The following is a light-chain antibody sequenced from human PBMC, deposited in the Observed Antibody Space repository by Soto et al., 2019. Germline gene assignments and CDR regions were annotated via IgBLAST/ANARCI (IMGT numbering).Light chain of an antibody. CDR2: AAS. CDR3: QQSYVTPA. Sequence: IQMTQFPSSLSASVGDRVTITCRASQTISRYLNWYQQKPGKAPQLLIYAASSLQSGVPSRFSGSGSGTDFTLTISSLQPDDFATYYCQQSYVTPAFGQGTKVDIK. J-gene: IGKJ1*01. V-gene: IGKV1-39*01. CDR1: QTISRY.